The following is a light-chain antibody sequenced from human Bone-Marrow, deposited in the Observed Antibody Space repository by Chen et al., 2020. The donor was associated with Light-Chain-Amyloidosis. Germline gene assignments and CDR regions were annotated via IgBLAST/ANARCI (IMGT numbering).Light chain of an antibody. Sequence: QSGLTQPPSASGTPGQRVTISCSGDSSNLGINYVSWYQHFPGAAPNLVIHRKNQRPSWVPARFSTSPPGTSAFLAISGLRSEDEADYYCAAWDGSLRGYVFATGTTVIVL. CDR3: AAWDGSLRGYV. CDR2: RKN. V-gene: IGLV1-47*01. CDR1: SSNLGINY. J-gene: IGLJ1*01.